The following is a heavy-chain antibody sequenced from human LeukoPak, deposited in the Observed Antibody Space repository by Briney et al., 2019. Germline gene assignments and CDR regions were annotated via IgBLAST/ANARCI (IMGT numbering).Heavy chain of an antibody. J-gene: IGHJ4*02. D-gene: IGHD1-26*01. Sequence: SETLSLTCTVSGGSIYSYYWSWIRQPPGKGLEWIGYVYFSGSTNYHPSLKSRVTISIATSKNQVSLRLTSVTAADTAVYYCVSGLWEVPGPHWGKGTLVTVSS. CDR1: GGSIYSYY. CDR2: VYFSGST. V-gene: IGHV4-59*01. CDR3: VSGLWEVPGPH.